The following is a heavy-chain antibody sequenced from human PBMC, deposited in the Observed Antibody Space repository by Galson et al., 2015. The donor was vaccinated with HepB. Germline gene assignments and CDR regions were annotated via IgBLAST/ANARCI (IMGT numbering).Heavy chain of an antibody. J-gene: IGHJ3*01. D-gene: IGHD3-22*01. V-gene: IGHV1-18*04. CDR2: ISPYNGNT. Sequence: SVKVSCKASGYTFTRYALSWVRQAPGQGLEWMGWISPYNGNTDYAQKLQGRVTMTTDTSTTTVYMELRSLRSDDTAVYYCARGSREDYYDSAGYLSFDFWGQGTMATVSS. CDR1: GYTFTRYA. CDR3: ARGSREDYYDSAGYLSFDF.